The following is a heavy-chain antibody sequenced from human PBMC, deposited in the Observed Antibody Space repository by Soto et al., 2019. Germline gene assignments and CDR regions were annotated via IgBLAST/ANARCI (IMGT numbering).Heavy chain of an antibody. V-gene: IGHV1-69*13. CDR1: GGPFSSYV. CDR2: LIPIFDTA. Sequence: SVKVFFRASGGPFSSYVVSWVRQAPGQGLEWMGGLIPIFDTANYAQKFQGRVTITADESTSTAYMELSRLRSEDTAVYYCARGQVYSSGWYYHYGMDVWGQGTPVTVSS. CDR3: ARGQVYSSGWYYHYGMDV. J-gene: IGHJ6*01. D-gene: IGHD6-19*01.